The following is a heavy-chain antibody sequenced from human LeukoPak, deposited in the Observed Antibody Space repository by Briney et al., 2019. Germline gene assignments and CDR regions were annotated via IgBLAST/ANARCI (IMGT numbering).Heavy chain of an antibody. D-gene: IGHD3-22*01. CDR3: ARVDWMIGAFDI. CDR2: IRGDGTIT. Sequence: GGSLRLSCAASGFTFSNYWMHWVRQAPGKGLVWVSRIRGDGTITSYADSVKGRFTISRDNAKNTLYLQMNSLRAEDTAVYYCARVDWMIGAFDIWGQGTMVTVSS. J-gene: IGHJ3*02. CDR1: GFTFSNYW. V-gene: IGHV3-74*01.